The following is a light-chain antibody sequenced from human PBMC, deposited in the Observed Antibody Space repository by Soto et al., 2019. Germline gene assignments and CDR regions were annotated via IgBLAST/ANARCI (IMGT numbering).Light chain of an antibody. J-gene: IGLJ1*01. Sequence: QSVLTQPPSVSGSPGQSVTISCTGTSSDVGNYNRVSWYQQPPGTAPKLMIYEVNNRPSGVPYRFSGSKSGNTASLTISGLQAEDEADYYCNSYTTSSTYVFGTGTKVTVL. CDR2: EVN. V-gene: IGLV2-18*02. CDR1: SSDVGNYNR. CDR3: NSYTTSSTYV.